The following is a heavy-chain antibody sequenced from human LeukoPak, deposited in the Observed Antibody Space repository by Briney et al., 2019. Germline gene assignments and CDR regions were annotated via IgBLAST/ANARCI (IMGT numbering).Heavy chain of an antibody. D-gene: IGHD3-3*01. J-gene: IGHJ4*02. Sequence: GGSLRLSCAASGFTVSSNYMSWVRQAPGKGLEWVSVIYSGGSTYYADSVKGRFTISRDNSKNTLYLQMNSLRAEDTAVYYCAKVFVSGYYVSYFDYWGQGTLVTVSS. CDR1: GFTVSSNY. CDR2: IYSGGST. V-gene: IGHV3-53*01. CDR3: AKVFVSGYYVSYFDY.